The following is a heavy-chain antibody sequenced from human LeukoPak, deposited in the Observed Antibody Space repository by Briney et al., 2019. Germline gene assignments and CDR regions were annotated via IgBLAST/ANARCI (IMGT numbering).Heavy chain of an antibody. CDR3: ARGSSAYSFSSSWYDYYYYGMDV. D-gene: IGHD6-13*01. CDR1: RFTVSSNY. Sequence: GGSLGLSCAASRFTVSSNYMSWVRQAPGKGLEWVSVIYSGGSTYYADSVKGRFTISRDNSKNTLYLQMNSLRAEDTAVYYCARGSSAYSFSSSWYDYYYYGMDVWGQGTTVTVSS. CDR2: IYSGGST. V-gene: IGHV3-66*01. J-gene: IGHJ6*02.